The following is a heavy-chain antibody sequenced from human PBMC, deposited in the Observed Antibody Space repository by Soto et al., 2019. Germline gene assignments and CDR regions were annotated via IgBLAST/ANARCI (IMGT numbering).Heavy chain of an antibody. J-gene: IGHJ3*02. Sequence: GGSLRLSCAASGFSFSSHSMKWVRQAPGKGLEWVSYISSSGSTIYYADSVKGRFTISRDNAKNSVYLQMNSLRAEDTAVYYCAREEGYCNGGPCYRGAFDIWGQGTMVTVSS. V-gene: IGHV3-48*01. D-gene: IGHD2-15*01. CDR2: ISSSGSTI. CDR3: AREEGYCNGGPCYRGAFDI. CDR1: GFSFSSHS.